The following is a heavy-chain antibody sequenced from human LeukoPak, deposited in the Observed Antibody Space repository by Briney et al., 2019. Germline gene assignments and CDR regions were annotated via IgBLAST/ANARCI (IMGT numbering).Heavy chain of an antibody. CDR2: ISAYNGNT. V-gene: IGHV1-18*01. CDR3: ARDLWDSSSWSYLGSAFDI. Sequence: VKVSCKASGYTFTSYGISWVRQAPGQGLEWMGWISAYNGNTNYAQKLQGRVTMTTDTSTSTAYMELRSLRSDDTAVYYCARDLWDSSSWSYLGSAFDIWGQGTMVTVSS. D-gene: IGHD6-13*01. J-gene: IGHJ3*02. CDR1: GYTFTSYG.